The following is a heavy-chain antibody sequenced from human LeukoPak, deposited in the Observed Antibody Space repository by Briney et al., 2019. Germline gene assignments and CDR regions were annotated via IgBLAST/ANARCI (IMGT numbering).Heavy chain of an antibody. V-gene: IGHV3-7*01. D-gene: IGHD2-15*01. J-gene: IGHJ5*02. CDR1: GFTFSSYW. Sequence: PGGSLRLSFAASGFTFSSYWMSWVRQAPGKGLEWVANIKQDGSEKYYWDSVKGRFTISRDNAKNSLYLQMNSLRAEDTAVYYCARDKGIKGSCYSVCGWFDHWGQGTLVTVSS. CDR3: ARDKGIKGSCYSVCGWFDH. CDR2: IKQDGSEK.